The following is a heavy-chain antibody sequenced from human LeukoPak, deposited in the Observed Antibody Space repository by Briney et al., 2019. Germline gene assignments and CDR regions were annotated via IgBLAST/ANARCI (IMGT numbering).Heavy chain of an antibody. V-gene: IGHV3-30*02. D-gene: IGHD3-16*01. CDR3: AKGGERGTYYFDS. J-gene: IGHJ4*02. CDR2: TRFDGSNK. Sequence: GGSLRLSCAASGFTFRSYGVHWVRQAPGKGLDWVAFTRFDGSNKQYADSVKGRFTISRDNSKNTLYLQMNSLRAEDTAVYYCAKGGERGTYYFDSWGQGTLVTVSS. CDR1: GFTFRSYG.